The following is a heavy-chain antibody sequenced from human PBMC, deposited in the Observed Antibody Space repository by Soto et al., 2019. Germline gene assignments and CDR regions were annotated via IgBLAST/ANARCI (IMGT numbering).Heavy chain of an antibody. D-gene: IGHD6-19*01. CDR3: AHSPQSSGSYLSRSFDY. Sequence: QITLKESGPTLVQPTQTLTLTCTFSGFSLITIGVGVGWIRQPPGKALEWLALIYWNDDKRYSPSLNSRLTTSKYASKNQFVLTMTKMDPVHTATYYCAHSPQSSGSYLSRSFDYWGQRTLVTVSS. CDR1: GFSLITIGVG. CDR2: IYWNDDK. V-gene: IGHV2-5*01. J-gene: IGHJ4*02.